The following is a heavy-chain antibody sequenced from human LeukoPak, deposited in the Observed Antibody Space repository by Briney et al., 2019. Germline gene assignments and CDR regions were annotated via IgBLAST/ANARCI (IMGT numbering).Heavy chain of an antibody. V-gene: IGHV3-23*01. D-gene: IGHD6-6*01. J-gene: IGHJ4*02. CDR1: RFTIGGFA. CDR3: AKGRTSSDY. CDR2: ISGSGGST. Sequence: GGSLRLSCAASRFTIGGFAMTGARQAPGKRLEWVSAISGSGGSTYYADSVKGRFTISRDNSKNTLYLQMNSLRAADTAVYYCAKGRTSSDYWGQGTLVTVSS.